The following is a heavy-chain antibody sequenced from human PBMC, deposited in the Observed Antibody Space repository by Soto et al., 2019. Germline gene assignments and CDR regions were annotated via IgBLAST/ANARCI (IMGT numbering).Heavy chain of an antibody. J-gene: IGHJ6*03. CDR1: GFTFSSYW. D-gene: IGHD5-12*01. CDR2: IKQDGSEK. Sequence: GGSLRLSCAASGFTFSSYWMSWVRQAPGKGLEWVANIKQDGSEKYYVDSVKGRFTISRDNAKNSLYLQMNSLRSEDTAVYYCARDPGGYDLYYYYYYMDVWGKGTTVTVSS. V-gene: IGHV3-7*01. CDR3: ARDPGGYDLYYYYYYMDV.